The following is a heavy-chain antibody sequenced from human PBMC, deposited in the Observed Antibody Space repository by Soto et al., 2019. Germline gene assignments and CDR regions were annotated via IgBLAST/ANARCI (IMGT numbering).Heavy chain of an antibody. J-gene: IGHJ6*02. CDR1: GFTFSSYG. CDR2: ISYDGSNK. V-gene: IGHV3-30*03. D-gene: IGHD1-1*01. Sequence: GGSLRLSCAASGFTFSSYGMHWVRQAPGKGLEWVAVISYDGSNKYYADSVKGRFTITRDTSASTAYMELSSLRSEDTAVYYCARYGSLDVYGMDVWGQGTTVTVSS. CDR3: ARYGSLDVYGMDV.